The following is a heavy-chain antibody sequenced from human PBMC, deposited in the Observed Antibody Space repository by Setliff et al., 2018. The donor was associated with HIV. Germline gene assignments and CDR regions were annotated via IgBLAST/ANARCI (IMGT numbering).Heavy chain of an antibody. CDR3: ARATGPRFYFDY. Sequence: PSETLSLTCAVYGGSFSGYHWNWIRQPPGEGLEWIGEINPGGSTNYNPSLKSRVTISVDTSKNQFSLRVSSVTAADTALYYCARATGPRFYFDYWGQGTLVTAPQ. V-gene: IGHV4-34*01. D-gene: IGHD3-16*01. CDR2: INPGGST. CDR1: GGSFSGYH. J-gene: IGHJ4*02.